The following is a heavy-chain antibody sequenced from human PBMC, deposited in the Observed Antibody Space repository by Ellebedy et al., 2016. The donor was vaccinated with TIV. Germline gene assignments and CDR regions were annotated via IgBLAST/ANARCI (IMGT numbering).Heavy chain of an antibody. CDR2: IRYDGSNK. CDR3: AKEREPAVAADY. Sequence: PGGSLRLSCAASGFPFRSYGMHWVRQAPGKGLEWVAFIRYDGSNKYYADSVKGRFTISRDNSKNTLYLQMNSLRAEDTAVYYCAKEREPAVAADYWGQGTLVTVSS. D-gene: IGHD6-19*01. CDR1: GFPFRSYG. J-gene: IGHJ4*02. V-gene: IGHV3-30*02.